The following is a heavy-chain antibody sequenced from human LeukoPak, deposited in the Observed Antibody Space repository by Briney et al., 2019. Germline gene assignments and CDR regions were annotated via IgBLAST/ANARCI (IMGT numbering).Heavy chain of an antibody. V-gene: IGHV3-30*04. CDR3: ARDASLSSTAVTGGSYFDY. J-gene: IGHJ4*02. D-gene: IGHD6-19*01. CDR1: GFTFSTYA. CDR2: ISNDGNNK. Sequence: GGSLRLSCAASGFTFSTYAMHWVRQAPGKGLEGVAVISNDGNNKYYADSVKGRFTISRDNSKNTLYLQMNSLRDDDTAVYYCARDASLSSTAVTGGSYFDYWGQGTLVTVSS.